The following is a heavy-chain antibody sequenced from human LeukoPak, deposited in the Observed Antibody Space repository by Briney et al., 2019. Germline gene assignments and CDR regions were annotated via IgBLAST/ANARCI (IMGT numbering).Heavy chain of an antibody. CDR3: AKDMAAYYYSSGNIDY. Sequence: GGSLRLSCAASVFTFDDYAMHWVRQAPGKGLEWVSLISWDGGSTYYADSVKGRFTISRDNSKNSLYLQMNSLRAEDTALYYCAKDMAAYYYSSGNIDYWGQGTLVTVSS. CDR2: ISWDGGST. V-gene: IGHV3-43D*03. D-gene: IGHD3-10*01. J-gene: IGHJ4*02. CDR1: VFTFDDYA.